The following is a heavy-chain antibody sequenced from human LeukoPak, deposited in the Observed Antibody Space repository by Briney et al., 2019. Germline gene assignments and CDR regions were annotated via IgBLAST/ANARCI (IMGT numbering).Heavy chain of an antibody. J-gene: IGHJ3*02. CDR3: ARWPVRASGSYDAYEIDAFDI. D-gene: IGHD1-26*01. V-gene: IGHV4-39*01. CDR1: DGSISSSSYY. Sequence: SETLSLTCTVSDGSISSSSYYWGWIRQPPGKGLEWIGSIYYSGSTYYNPSLKSRVTISVDTSKNQFSLKLSSVTAADTAVYYCARWPVRASGSYDAYEIDAFDIWGQGTMVTVSS. CDR2: IYYSGST.